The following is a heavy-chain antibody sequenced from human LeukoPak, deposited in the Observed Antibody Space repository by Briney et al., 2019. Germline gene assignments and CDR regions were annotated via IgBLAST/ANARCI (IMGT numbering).Heavy chain of an antibody. CDR2: INHSGST. CDR1: GGSFSGYY. V-gene: IGHV4-34*01. J-gene: IGHJ6*03. D-gene: IGHD4-11*01. CDR3: ARGYLKKNYRYYYYYMDV. Sequence: PSETLSLTCAVYGGSFSGYYWSWIRQPPGKGLEWIGEINHSGSTNYNPSLKSRVTISVDTSKNQFSLKLSSVIAADTAVYYCARGYLKKNYRYYYYYMDVWGKGTTVTVSS.